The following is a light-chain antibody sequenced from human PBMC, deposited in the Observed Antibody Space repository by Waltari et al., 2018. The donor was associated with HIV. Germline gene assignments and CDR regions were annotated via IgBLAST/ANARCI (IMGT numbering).Light chain of an antibody. V-gene: IGLV2-8*01. CDR2: DVS. CDR1: TSDVGGYRY. Sequence: QSALTQPPSASGSPGQSVTISCTGTTSDVGGYRYVPWSHHHPGKAPKLIIYDVSKRPSGVPDRFSGSKSGNTASLTVSGLQADDEADYYCKSYAGSNNPYVFGTGTKVTVL. CDR3: KSYAGSNNPYV. J-gene: IGLJ1*01.